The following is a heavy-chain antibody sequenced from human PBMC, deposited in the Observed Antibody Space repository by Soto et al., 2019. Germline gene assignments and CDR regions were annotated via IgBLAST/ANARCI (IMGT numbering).Heavy chain of an antibody. D-gene: IGHD3-10*01. J-gene: IGHJ3*02. Sequence: GGSLRLCCAASGFTVSSNYMSWVRQAPGKGLEWVSVIYSGGSTYYADSVKGRFTISRDNSKNTLYLQMNSLRAEDTAVYYCARDLMVRGVIIRDAFDIWGQGTMVTVSS. CDR3: ARDLMVRGVIIRDAFDI. CDR1: GFTVSSNY. V-gene: IGHV3-66*01. CDR2: IYSGGST.